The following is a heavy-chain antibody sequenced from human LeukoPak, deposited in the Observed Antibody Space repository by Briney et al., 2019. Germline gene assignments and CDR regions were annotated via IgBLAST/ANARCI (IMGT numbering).Heavy chain of an antibody. J-gene: IGHJ5*02. Sequence: SETLSLTCTVSGGSVRRGNYYWTWIRQPAGSGLEWIGRIYTSGTTDYNPSLRTRVTISVDASRNQFSLNLSSVTAADTAVYYCAREEIRSWFDPWGQGTLVTVSS. CDR2: IYTSGTT. D-gene: IGHD5-24*01. V-gene: IGHV4-61*10. CDR1: GGSVRRGNYY. CDR3: AREEIRSWFDP.